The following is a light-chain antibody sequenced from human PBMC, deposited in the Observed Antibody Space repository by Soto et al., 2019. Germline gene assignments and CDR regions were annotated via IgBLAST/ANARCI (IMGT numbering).Light chain of an antibody. V-gene: IGLV2-14*01. J-gene: IGLJ2*01. CDR3: SSYTSSITLVV. Sequence: QSALTQPASVSGSPGQSITISCTGTSSDVGGYKYVSWYQQHAGTAPKLMIYEVRIRPSGVSNRFSGSKSGNTASLTISGLQAEDEADYYCSSYTSSITLVVFGGGTKVTVL. CDR2: EVR. CDR1: SSDVGGYKY.